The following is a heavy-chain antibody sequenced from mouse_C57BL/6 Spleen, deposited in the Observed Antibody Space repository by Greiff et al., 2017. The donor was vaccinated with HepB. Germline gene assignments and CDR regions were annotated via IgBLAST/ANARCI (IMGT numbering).Heavy chain of an antibody. CDR1: GFTFSSYG. V-gene: IGHV5-6*01. CDR2: ISSGGSYT. CDR3: ARQRGSSTYYFDY. Sequence: EVQGVESGGDLVKPGGSLKLSCAASGFTFSSYGMSWVRQTPDKRLEWVATISSGGSYTYYPDSVKGRFTISRDNAKNTLYLQMSSLKSEDTAMYYCARQRGSSTYYFDYWGQGTTLTVSS. D-gene: IGHD1-1*01. J-gene: IGHJ2*01.